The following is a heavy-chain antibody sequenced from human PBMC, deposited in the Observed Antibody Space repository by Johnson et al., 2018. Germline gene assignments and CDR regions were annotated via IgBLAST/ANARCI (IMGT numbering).Heavy chain of an antibody. V-gene: IGHV4-59*01. Sequence: QVQLQESGPGLVKPSETLSLTCTVSGGSISSYYWSWIRQPPGKGLEWIGYIYYSGSTNYNPSLKSRVTISVDTSKNQFSLKLSSVTAADTAVYYGAGVRDGYTDDAFDIWGQGTVVTVSS. J-gene: IGHJ3*02. CDR2: IYYSGST. CDR3: AGVRDGYTDDAFDI. CDR1: GGSISSYY. D-gene: IGHD5-24*01.